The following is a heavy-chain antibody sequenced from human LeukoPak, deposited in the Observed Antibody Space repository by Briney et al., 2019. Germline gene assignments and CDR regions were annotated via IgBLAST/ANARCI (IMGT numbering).Heavy chain of an antibody. CDR2: INPNSGGT. CDR1: GYTFTGYY. D-gene: IGHD3-22*01. CDR3: ARDSYYYDSSGYYYYFDY. V-gene: IGHV1-2*06. Sequence: GASVKVSCKASGYTFTGYYMHWVRQAPGQGLEWMGRINPNSGGTNYAQKFQGRVTMTRDTSMSTAYMELSRLRSDDTAVYYCARDSYYYDSSGYYYYFDYWGQGTLVTVSS. J-gene: IGHJ4*02.